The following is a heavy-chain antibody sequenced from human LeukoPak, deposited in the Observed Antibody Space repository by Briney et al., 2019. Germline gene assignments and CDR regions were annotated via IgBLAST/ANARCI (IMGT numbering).Heavy chain of an antibody. Sequence: SETLSLTCAGYGGSFSGYYWCWVRQPPGKGLEWIGEINHSGSTNYNPSLKSRVTIPVDTSKNQLSLKPSSVTAAATAVYNCASGLPGNDGWVHPWGQGTLVTVSS. D-gene: IGHD1-1*01. CDR3: ASGLPGNDGWVHP. J-gene: IGHJ5*02. CDR1: GGSFSGYY. CDR2: INHSGST. V-gene: IGHV4-34*01.